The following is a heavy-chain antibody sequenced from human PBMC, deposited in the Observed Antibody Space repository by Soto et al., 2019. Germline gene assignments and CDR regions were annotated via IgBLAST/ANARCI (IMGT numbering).Heavy chain of an antibody. V-gene: IGHV1-69*04. D-gene: IGHD4-17*01. CDR2: IIPILGIA. Sequence: SVKVSCKASGGTFSSYTISWVRQAPGQGLEWMGRIIPILGIANYAQKFQGRVTITADKSTSTAYMELSSLRSEDTAVYYCARDIASRYGDRSLSLDYWGQGTLVTVSS. J-gene: IGHJ4*02. CDR1: GGTFSSYT. CDR3: ARDIASRYGDRSLSLDY.